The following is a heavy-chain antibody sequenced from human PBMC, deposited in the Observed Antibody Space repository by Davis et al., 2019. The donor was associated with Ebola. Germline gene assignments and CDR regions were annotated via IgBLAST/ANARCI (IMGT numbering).Heavy chain of an antibody. J-gene: IGHJ4*02. CDR1: GFTFSGSA. CDR2: IRSKSNSYAT. D-gene: IGHD6-13*01. Sequence: GESLKIFCAASGFTFSGSAMHWVRQASGKGLEWVGRIRSKSNSYATAYAASVKVRFTISRDDSKNTAYLQMNSLKTEDTAAYYCTSTAGTNDYWGQGTLVTVSS. CDR3: TSTAGTNDY. V-gene: IGHV3-73*01.